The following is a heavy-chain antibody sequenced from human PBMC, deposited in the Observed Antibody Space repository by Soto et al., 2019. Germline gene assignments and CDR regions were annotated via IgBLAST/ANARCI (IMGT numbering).Heavy chain of an antibody. D-gene: IGHD3-10*01. J-gene: IGHJ4*02. V-gene: IGHV3-21*01. CDR1: GFTFSSYS. CDR2: ISSSSYI. CDR3: ARDVWFGETA. Sequence: PGGSLRLSCAAAGFTFSSYSMNWVRQAPGKGLEWVSSISSSSYIYSADSVKGRFTISRANAKNSLYLQMNSLRAEDTAVYYCARDVWFGETAWGQGTLVTVSS.